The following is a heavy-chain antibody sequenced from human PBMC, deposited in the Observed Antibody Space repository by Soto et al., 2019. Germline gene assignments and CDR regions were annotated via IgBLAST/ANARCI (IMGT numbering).Heavy chain of an antibody. V-gene: IGHV1-18*01. CDR1: GYTFTSYG. D-gene: IGHD2-2*01. CDR2: ISAYNGNT. CDR3: GRDRPCTSCRDVFDY. Sequence: QVQLVQSGAEVKKPGASVKVSCKASGYTFTSYGISWVRQAPGQGLEWMGWISAYNGNTNYAQKLQGRVTMTTDTSTSTAYMELRSLRSDDTAMYYCGRDRPCTSCRDVFDYWGQGTLVTVSS. J-gene: IGHJ4*02.